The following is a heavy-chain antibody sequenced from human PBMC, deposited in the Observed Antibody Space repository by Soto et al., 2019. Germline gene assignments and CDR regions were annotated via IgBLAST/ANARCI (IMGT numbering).Heavy chain of an antibody. Sequence: GGSLRLSCAASGFTFSSYAMHWVRQAPGKGLEWVAVISYDGSNKYYADSVKGRFTISRDNSKNTLYLQMNSLRAEDTAVYYCASPEYYDSSGYLDPWGQGTLVTVSS. CDR3: ASPEYYDSSGYLDP. CDR1: GFTFSSYA. D-gene: IGHD3-22*01. V-gene: IGHV3-30-3*01. CDR2: ISYDGSNK. J-gene: IGHJ5*02.